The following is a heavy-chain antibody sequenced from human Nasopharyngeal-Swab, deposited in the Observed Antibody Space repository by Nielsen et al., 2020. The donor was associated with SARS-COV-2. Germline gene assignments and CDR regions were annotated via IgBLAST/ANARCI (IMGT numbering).Heavy chain of an antibody. Sequence: SETLSLTCTVSGGSISSYYWSWIRQPPGKGLEWIGYIYYSGSTTYNPSLKSRVTISVDTSKNQFSLKLSSVPAADPAVYYCARAMTTVTSEAGFPHDYWGQGILVTVSS. CDR3: ARAMTTVTSEAGFPHDY. J-gene: IGHJ4*02. V-gene: IGHV4-59*01. CDR1: GGSISSYY. CDR2: IYYSGST. D-gene: IGHD4-17*01.